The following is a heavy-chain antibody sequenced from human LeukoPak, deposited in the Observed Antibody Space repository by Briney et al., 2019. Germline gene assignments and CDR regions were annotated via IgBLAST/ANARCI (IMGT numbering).Heavy chain of an antibody. Sequence: SETLSLTCAVYGRSFSGYYWSWIRQPPGKGLEWIGEINHSGSTNYNPSLKSRVTISVDTSKNQFSLKLSSVTAADTAVYYCARARRGPYYYYYMDVWGKGTTVTVSS. CDR2: INHSGST. CDR3: ARARRGPYYYYYMDV. V-gene: IGHV4-34*01. J-gene: IGHJ6*03. CDR1: GRSFSGYY.